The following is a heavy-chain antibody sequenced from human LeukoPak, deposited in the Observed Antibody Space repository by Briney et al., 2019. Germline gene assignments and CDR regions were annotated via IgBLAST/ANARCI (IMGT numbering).Heavy chain of an antibody. V-gene: IGHV3-13*01. J-gene: IGHJ6*02. CDR1: GFTFSSYD. Sequence: GGSLRLSCAASGFTFSSYDMHWARQATGKGLEWVSAIGTAGDTYYPGSVKGRFTISRENAKNSLYLQMNSPRAGDTAVYYCARAVAYYYGMDVWGQGTTVTVSS. CDR2: IGTAGDT. CDR3: ARAVAYYYGMDV. D-gene: IGHD6-19*01.